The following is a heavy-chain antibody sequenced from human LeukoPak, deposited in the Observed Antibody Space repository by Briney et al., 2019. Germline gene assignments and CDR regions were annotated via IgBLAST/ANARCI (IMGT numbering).Heavy chain of an antibody. CDR2: IYHSGST. CDR1: GGSLSGYY. D-gene: IGHD3-22*01. V-gene: IGHV4-34*01. J-gene: IGHJ4*02. Sequence: PSETLSLTCAVYGGSLSGYYWSWIRQPPGKGLEWIGEIYHSGSTNYNPSLKSRVATSLDTSKNQFSLKLSSVTAADTAVYCCARGKYDSGGYYLDYWGQGTLVTVSS. CDR3: ARGKYDSGGYYLDY.